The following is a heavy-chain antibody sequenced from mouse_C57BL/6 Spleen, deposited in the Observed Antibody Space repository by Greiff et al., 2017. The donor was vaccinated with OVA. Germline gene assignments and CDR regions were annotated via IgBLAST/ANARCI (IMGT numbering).Heavy chain of an antibody. J-gene: IGHJ3*01. D-gene: IGHD1-1*01. Sequence: QVQLQQSGAELVRPGTSVKVSCKASGYAFTNYLIEWVKQRPRQGLEWIGVINPGSGGTNYNEKFKGKATLTADKSSSTAYMQLSSLTSEDSAVYFCARGAYYGSSYFAYWGQGTLVTVSA. CDR1: GYAFTNYL. CDR3: ARGAYYGSSYFAY. V-gene: IGHV1-54*01. CDR2: INPGSGGT.